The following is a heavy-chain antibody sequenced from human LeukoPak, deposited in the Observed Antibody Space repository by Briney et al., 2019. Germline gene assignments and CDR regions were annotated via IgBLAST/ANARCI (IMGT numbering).Heavy chain of an antibody. J-gene: IGHJ4*02. CDR1: GFTLSSHW. CDR2: INQDGRQR. CDR3: ARGMKSDY. V-gene: IGHV3-7*01. Sequence: GGSLRLSCVVAGFTLSSHWMSWIRQAPGKGLEWVANINQDGRQRNYVDSVKGRFTTSRDNAKNSLYLEMNSLRVEDTAVYYCARGMKSDYWGQGTLVTVSS.